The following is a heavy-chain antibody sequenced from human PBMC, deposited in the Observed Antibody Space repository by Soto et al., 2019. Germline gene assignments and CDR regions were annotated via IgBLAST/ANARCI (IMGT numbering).Heavy chain of an antibody. CDR2: ISPYNGNT. CDR1: GYTFVSYG. CDR3: SRDAQKWLVAAFDI. J-gene: IGHJ3*02. V-gene: IGHV1-18*01. D-gene: IGHD6-19*01. Sequence: QVQLVQSGAEVKEPGASVKVSLKASGYTFVSYGISWVRQAPGQGLEWMGWISPYNGNTNYAQKFQGRVTMTTDTSTSTVYMALRGLRSDDTAVYYCSRDAQKWLVAAFDIWGQGTMVTASS.